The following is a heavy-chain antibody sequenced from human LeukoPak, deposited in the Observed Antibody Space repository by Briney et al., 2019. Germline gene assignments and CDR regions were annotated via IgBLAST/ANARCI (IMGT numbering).Heavy chain of an antibody. V-gene: IGHV4-34*01. CDR1: GGSFSGYY. Sequence: SETLSLTCAVYGGSFSGYYWSWIRQPPGKGLEWIGEINHSGSTNYNPSLKSRVTISVDTSKNQFSLKLSSVTAADTAVYYCARIELVRGSYGMDVWGKGTTVTASS. CDR3: ARIELVRGSYGMDV. J-gene: IGHJ6*04. D-gene: IGHD3-10*01. CDR2: INHSGST.